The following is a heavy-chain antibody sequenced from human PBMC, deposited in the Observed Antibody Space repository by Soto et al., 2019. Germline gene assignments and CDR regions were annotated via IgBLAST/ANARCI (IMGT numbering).Heavy chain of an antibody. CDR1: GFTFSSYA. CDR3: ARPDSSGWYFYFDY. CDR2: ISYDGSNK. D-gene: IGHD6-19*01. Sequence: PGGSLRLSCAASGFTFSSYAMHWVRQAPGKGLEWVAVISYDGSNKYYADSVKGRFTISRDNSKSTLYLQMNSLRAEDTAVYYCARPDSSGWYFYFDYWGQGTLVTVSS. J-gene: IGHJ4*02. V-gene: IGHV3-30-3*01.